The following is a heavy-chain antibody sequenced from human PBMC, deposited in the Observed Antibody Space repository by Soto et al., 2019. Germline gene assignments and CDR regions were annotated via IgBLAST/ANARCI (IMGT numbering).Heavy chain of an antibody. CDR3: ASRKGYYGSGSYRYYYYGMDV. D-gene: IGHD3-10*01. CDR1: GGTFSSYA. V-gene: IGHV1-69*01. CDR2: IIPIFGTA. Sequence: QVQLVQSGAEVKKPGSSVKVSCKASGGTFSSYAISWVRQAPGQGLEWMGGIIPIFGTANYAQKFQGRVTITADESTSTDYMELSSLRSEDTAVYYCASRKGYYGSGSYRYYYYGMDVWGQGTTVTVSS. J-gene: IGHJ6*02.